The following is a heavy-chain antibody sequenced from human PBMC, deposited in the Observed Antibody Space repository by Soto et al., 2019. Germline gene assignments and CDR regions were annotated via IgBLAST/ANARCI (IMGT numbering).Heavy chain of an antibody. CDR2: IYYSGST. J-gene: IGHJ6*03. CDR3: ARRCSGGSCYSYYMDV. CDR1: GGSISSGGYY. Sequence: SETLSLTSTVSGGSISSGGYYWSWIRQHPGKGLEWIGYIYYSGSTYYNPSLKSRVTISVDTSKNQFSLKLSSVTAADTAVYYCARRCSGGSCYSYYMDVWGKGTTVIAP. V-gene: IGHV4-31*03. D-gene: IGHD2-15*01.